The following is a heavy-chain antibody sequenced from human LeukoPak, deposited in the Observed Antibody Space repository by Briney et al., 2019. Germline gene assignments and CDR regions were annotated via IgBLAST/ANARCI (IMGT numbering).Heavy chain of an antibody. CDR3: ALLTAAFDI. J-gene: IGHJ3*02. Sequence: PSETLSLTCTVSGGSISSYYWSWIRQPPGKGLEWIGYIYYSGSTNYNPSLKSRVTISVDTSKNQYSLKLSSVTAADTAVYYCALLTAAFDIWGQGTMVTVSS. V-gene: IGHV4-59*08. CDR1: GGSISSYY. CDR2: IYYSGST. D-gene: IGHD1-20*01.